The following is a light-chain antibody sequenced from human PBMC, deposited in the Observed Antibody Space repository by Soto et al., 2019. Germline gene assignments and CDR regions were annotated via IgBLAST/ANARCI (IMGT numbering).Light chain of an antibody. V-gene: IGLV1-40*01. Sequence: QPVLTQPPSVSGAPGQRVTISCSGSSSNIGAGYDVHWYQQLPGRAPKFVIYGNSNRPSGVPDRFSGSKSGTSASLAITGLQAEDEADYYCQSYDNSLRGVVFGGGTKLTVL. CDR1: SSNIGAGYD. CDR3: QSYDNSLRGVV. CDR2: GNS. J-gene: IGLJ2*01.